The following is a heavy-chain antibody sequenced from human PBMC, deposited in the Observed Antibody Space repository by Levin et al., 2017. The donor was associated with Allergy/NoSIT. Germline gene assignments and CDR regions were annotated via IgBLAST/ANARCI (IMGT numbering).Heavy chain of an antibody. V-gene: IGHV1-2*02. J-gene: IGHJ6*02. CDR1: GYTFTGYY. CDR2: INPNSGGT. D-gene: IGHD1-26*01. CDR3: AREPVGAGWGLDYGMDV. Sequence: ASVKVSCKASGYTFTGYYMHWVRQAPGQGLEWMGWINPNSGGTNYAQKFQGRVTMTRDTSISTAYMELSRLRSDDTAVYYCAREPVGAGWGLDYGMDVWGQGTTVTVSS.